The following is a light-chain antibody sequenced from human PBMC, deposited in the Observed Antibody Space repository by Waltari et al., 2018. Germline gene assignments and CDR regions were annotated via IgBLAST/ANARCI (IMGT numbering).Light chain of an antibody. J-gene: IGKJ4*01. Sequence: DIQMTQTPFSLSASVGDPVNITCRASHSISSYLNRYQHKPGTAPKLLIYAASSLQTGVPSRFRGSGSETDFTLTLTSLQPEDYATYYCQQTYSTPLTIGGGTKVEIK. CDR3: QQTYSTPLT. CDR1: HSISSY. CDR2: AAS. V-gene: IGKV1-39*01.